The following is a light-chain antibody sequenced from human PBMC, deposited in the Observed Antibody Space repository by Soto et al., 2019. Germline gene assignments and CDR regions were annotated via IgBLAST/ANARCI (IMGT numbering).Light chain of an antibody. CDR3: NSYTSSSTVV. CDR1: SSDVGGYNY. J-gene: IGLJ2*01. CDR2: DVS. V-gene: IGLV2-14*01. Sequence: QSALTQPASVSGSPGQSITISCTGTSSDVGGYNYVSWYQQNPGKAPKLMIYDVSNRPSGVSNRFSGSKSGNTASLTISGLQAEDEADYYCNSYTSSSTVVFGVGTKVTVL.